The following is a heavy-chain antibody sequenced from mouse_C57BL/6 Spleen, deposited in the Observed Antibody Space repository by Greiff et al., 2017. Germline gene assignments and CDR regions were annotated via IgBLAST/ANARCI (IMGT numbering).Heavy chain of an antibody. CDR2: IDPADSYT. CDR3: ARKEYGSSPAWFAY. CDR1: GYTFTSYW. J-gene: IGHJ3*01. V-gene: IGHV1-50*01. D-gene: IGHD1-1*01. Sequence: VQLQQPGAELVKPGASVKLSCKASGYTFTSYWMQWVKQRPGQGLEWIGEIDPADSYTTYNQKFKGKATSTVDTSSSTAYMQLSSLTSEDSAVYYCARKEYGSSPAWFAYWGQGTLVTVSA.